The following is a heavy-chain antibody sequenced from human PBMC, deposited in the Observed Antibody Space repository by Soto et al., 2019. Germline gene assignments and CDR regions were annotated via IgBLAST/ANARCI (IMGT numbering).Heavy chain of an antibody. CDR2: FYHSGDTKYNPSLT. CDR1: GGSISSYS. Sequence: SETLSLTCTVSGGSISSYSWNWIRQPPGKGLEWIGYFYHSGDTKYNPSLTNYTPSLESRVTISADTSKNQFSLKLTSVTAADTAVYYCAREPRQGDRIYYFDSWGRGSLVTVSS. D-gene: IGHD5-12*01. V-gene: IGHV4-59*01. J-gene: IGHJ4*02. CDR3: AREPRQGDRIYYFDS.